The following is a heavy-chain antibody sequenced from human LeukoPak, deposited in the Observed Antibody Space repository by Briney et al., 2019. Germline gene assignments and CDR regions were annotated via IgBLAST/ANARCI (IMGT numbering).Heavy chain of an antibody. CDR2: ISGSGGST. V-gene: IGHV3-23*01. Sequence: GGSLRLSCAASGFTFSSYAMSWVRQAPGKGLEWVSAISGSGGSTYYADSVKGRFTISRDNSKNTLYLQMNSLRAEDTAVYCCAKEDPGITIFGVVNYYYYYGMDVWGQGTTVTVSS. CDR3: AKEDPGITIFGVVNYYYYYGMDV. J-gene: IGHJ6*02. D-gene: IGHD3-3*01. CDR1: GFTFSSYA.